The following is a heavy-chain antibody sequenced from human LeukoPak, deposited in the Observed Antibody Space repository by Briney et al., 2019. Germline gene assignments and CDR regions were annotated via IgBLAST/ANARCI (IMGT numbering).Heavy chain of an antibody. J-gene: IGHJ4*02. Sequence: GGSLRLSCAASGFTVSAYDMAWVRQAPGKGLEWVSTIYDDNTYYADSVKGRFAISTDNSKNTLYLQMSSLRVEDTAVYFCAARKVRGVWFYLDYWGQGTLVTVSS. CDR2: IYDDNT. CDR3: AARKVRGVWFYLDY. V-gene: IGHV3-23*01. D-gene: IGHD3-10*01. CDR1: GFTVSAYD.